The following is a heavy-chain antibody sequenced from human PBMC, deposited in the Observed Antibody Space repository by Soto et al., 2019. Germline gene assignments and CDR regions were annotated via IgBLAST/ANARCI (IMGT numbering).Heavy chain of an antibody. D-gene: IGHD3-22*01. V-gene: IGHV1-69*06. Sequence: SVKVSCKASGGTCSSYAISWVRQAPGQGLEWMGGIIPIFGTANYAQKFQGRVTITADKSTSTAYMELSSLRSEETAVYYCARGQGGYYDAFDIWGQGTIVTVSS. J-gene: IGHJ3*02. CDR3: ARGQGGYYDAFDI. CDR1: GGTCSSYA. CDR2: IIPIFGTA.